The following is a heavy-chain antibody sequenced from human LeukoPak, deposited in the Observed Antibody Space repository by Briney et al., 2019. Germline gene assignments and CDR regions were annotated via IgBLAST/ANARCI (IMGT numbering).Heavy chain of an antibody. D-gene: IGHD3-10*01. V-gene: IGHV1-46*01. J-gene: IGHJ6*03. CDR1: GYTFTGYY. Sequence: ASVKVSCKASGYTFTGYYMHWVRQAPGQGLEWMGIINPSGGSTSYAQKFQGRVTVTRDTSTSTVYMELSSLRSEDTAVYYCARAVYYGSGSYYNPNYYYYMDVWGKGTTVTISS. CDR2: INPSGGST. CDR3: ARAVYYGSGSYYNPNYYYYMDV.